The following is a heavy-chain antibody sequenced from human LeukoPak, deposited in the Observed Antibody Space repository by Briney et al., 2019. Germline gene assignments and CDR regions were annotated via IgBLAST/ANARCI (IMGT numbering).Heavy chain of an antibody. V-gene: IGHV3-53*01. Sequence: GGSLRLSCAASGLTVNNNYMNWVRQAPGKGLEWVSSTVSRGTTQYADSVKGRFTVSRDTSKNTLYLQMNSLRADDTAVYYCAKCSTSAYTTGWCNWIDPWGQGTLVTVSS. CDR3: AKCSTSAYTTGWCNWIDP. CDR2: TVSRGTT. CDR1: GLTVNNNY. D-gene: IGHD6-19*01. J-gene: IGHJ5*02.